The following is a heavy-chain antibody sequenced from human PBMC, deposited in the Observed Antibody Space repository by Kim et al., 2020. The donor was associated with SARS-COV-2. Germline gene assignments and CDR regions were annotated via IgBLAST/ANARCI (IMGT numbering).Heavy chain of an antibody. CDR1: DGSFSGYY. J-gene: IGHJ4*02. D-gene: IGHD1-26*01. CDR2: INHSGST. V-gene: IGHV4-34*01. CDR3: ARSVGATRARGLGY. Sequence: SETLSLTCAVYDGSFSGYYWNWIRQPPGRGLEWIGEINHSGSTNYNPSLRSRVTISIDTSKTLFSLRLSSVTAADTAMYYCARSVGATRARGLGYWGQGT.